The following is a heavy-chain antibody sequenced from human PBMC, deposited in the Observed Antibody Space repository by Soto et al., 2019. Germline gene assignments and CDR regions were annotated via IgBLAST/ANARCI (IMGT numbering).Heavy chain of an antibody. V-gene: IGHV3-30*18. D-gene: IGHD3-10*01. CDR2: ISYDGSNK. CDR1: GFTFSSYG. CDR3: AKDHGDGSGSYPFDY. Sequence: QVQLVESGGGVVQPGRSLRLSCAASGFTFSSYGMHWVRQAPGKGLEWVAVISYDGSNKYYADSVKGRFTISRDNSKNTRYLQMNSLRAEDTAVYYCAKDHGDGSGSYPFDYWGQGTLVTVSS. J-gene: IGHJ4*02.